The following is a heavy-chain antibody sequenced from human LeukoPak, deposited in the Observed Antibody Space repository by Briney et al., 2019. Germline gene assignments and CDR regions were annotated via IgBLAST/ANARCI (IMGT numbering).Heavy chain of an antibody. CDR1: GFTFSLYA. Sequence: GGSLRLSCAASGFTFSLYAMSWVRQAPGKGLEWVSAISGSGGYTDYADSVKGRFTISRDNSKNTLYVQMNSLRAEDTAVYHCAKDQRGYDKPIDYWGQGTLVTVSS. V-gene: IGHV3-23*01. J-gene: IGHJ4*02. CDR3: AKDQRGYDKPIDY. CDR2: ISGSGGYT. D-gene: IGHD5-12*01.